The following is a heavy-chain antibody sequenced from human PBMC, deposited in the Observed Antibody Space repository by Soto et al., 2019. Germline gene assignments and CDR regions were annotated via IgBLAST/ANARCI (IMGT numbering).Heavy chain of an antibody. CDR1: GFTFSSYS. CDR3: ARVLRDGYKSPSHFFYGMDV. J-gene: IGHJ6*02. CDR2: ISSSSSYI. D-gene: IGHD5-12*01. V-gene: IGHV3-21*01. Sequence: EVQLVESGGGLVKPGGSLRLSCAASGFTFSSYSTNWVRQAPGKGLEWVSSISSSSSYIYYADSVKGRFTISRDNAKNSLYLQMNSLRAEDTAVYYCARVLRDGYKSPSHFFYGMDVWGQGTTVTVSS.